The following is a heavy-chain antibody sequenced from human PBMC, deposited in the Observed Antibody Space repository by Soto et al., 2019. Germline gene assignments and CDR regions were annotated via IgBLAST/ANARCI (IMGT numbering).Heavy chain of an antibody. CDR2: ISSGSSYI. J-gene: IGHJ4*02. D-gene: IGHD6-13*01. CDR1: GFIFSSYS. V-gene: IGHV3-21*01. CDR3: ARALIAAPYYFDY. Sequence: EVQLVESGGGLVKPGGSLRLSCATSGFIFSSYSMNWVRQAPGKGLEWVSFISSGSSYIYYADSVKGRFTISRDNAKNTLVLQMNSLRAEDTAVYYCARALIAAPYYFDYWGQGTLVTVSS.